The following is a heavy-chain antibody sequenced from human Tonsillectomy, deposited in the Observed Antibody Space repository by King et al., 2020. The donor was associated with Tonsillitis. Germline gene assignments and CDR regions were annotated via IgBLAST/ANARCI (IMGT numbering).Heavy chain of an antibody. Sequence: VQLVESGGGLVQPGRSLRLSCAASGFTFDDYAMHWVRQAPGKGLEWVSGISWNSGSICYADSVKGRFTISRDNAKNSLYLQMNSLRAEDTALYYCAKDLQLWLGAFDIWGQGTMVTVSS. V-gene: IGHV3-9*01. J-gene: IGHJ3*02. CDR3: AKDLQLWLGAFDI. CDR2: ISWNSGSI. CDR1: GFTFDDYA. D-gene: IGHD5-18*01.